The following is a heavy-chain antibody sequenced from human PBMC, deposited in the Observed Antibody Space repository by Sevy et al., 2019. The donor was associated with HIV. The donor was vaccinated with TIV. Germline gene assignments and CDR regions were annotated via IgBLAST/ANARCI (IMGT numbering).Heavy chain of an antibody. V-gene: IGHV3-30*02. D-gene: IGHD2-8*02. CDR3: AKDRKVLLVVYAIPFDVFDI. Sequence: GGSLRLSCAASGFTFSNHGMHWVRQAPGKGLEWVAFIRYDVSNEYYGDSVKGRFTIYRDNSKDTLYLQMNSLRPEDTAVYFCAKDRKVLLVVYAIPFDVFDIWGHGTMVTVSS. J-gene: IGHJ3*02. CDR2: IRYDVSNE. CDR1: GFTFSNHG.